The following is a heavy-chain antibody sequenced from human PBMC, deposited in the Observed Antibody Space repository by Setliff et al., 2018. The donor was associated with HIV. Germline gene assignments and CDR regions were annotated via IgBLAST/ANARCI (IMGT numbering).Heavy chain of an antibody. V-gene: IGHV3-21*01. Sequence: GGSLRLSCAASGFTFSSYSMNWVRQAPGKGLEWVSSISSSSSYIYYADSVKGRFTISRDNAKNTLYLQMNSLRAEDTAVYYCARPDNWNYGAYFDYWGQGTLVTVSS. D-gene: IGHD1-7*01. J-gene: IGHJ4*02. CDR1: GFTFSSYS. CDR2: ISSSSSYI. CDR3: ARPDNWNYGAYFDY.